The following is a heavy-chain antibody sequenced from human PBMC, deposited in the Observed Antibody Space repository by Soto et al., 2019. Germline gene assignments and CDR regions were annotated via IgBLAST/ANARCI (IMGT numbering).Heavy chain of an antibody. Sequence: LRLSCAASGFIFSDFAMHWVRQAPGKGLEWVAEIWYDGSNEYYGDSVKGRFTISRDNSKNTLYLQLNSLRAEDTAVYYCARVPEAGRPLFDYWGQGALVTVSS. CDR1: GFIFSDFA. V-gene: IGHV3-33*01. D-gene: IGHD6-6*01. CDR3: ARVPEAGRPLFDY. CDR2: IWYDGSNE. J-gene: IGHJ4*02.